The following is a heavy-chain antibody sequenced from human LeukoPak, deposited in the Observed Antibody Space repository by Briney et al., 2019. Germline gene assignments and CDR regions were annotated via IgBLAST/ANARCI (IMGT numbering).Heavy chain of an antibody. D-gene: IGHD6-13*01. Sequence: SGGSLRLSCAASGFTFSSFGMHWVRQAPGKGLEWVAGIWYDGINKYYADSVKGRFTISRDNSKNMLYLQMDSLGAGDTAVYYCACPRQQLAWYFDYWGQGTLVTVSS. CDR1: GFTFSSFG. J-gene: IGHJ4*02. CDR3: ACPRQQLAWYFDY. V-gene: IGHV3-33*01. CDR2: IWYDGINK.